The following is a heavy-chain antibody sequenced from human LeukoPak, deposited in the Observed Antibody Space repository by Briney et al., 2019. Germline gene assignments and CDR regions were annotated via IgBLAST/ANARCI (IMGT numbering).Heavy chain of an antibody. Sequence: GGSLRLSCAASGFTFSSYVNWVRQAPGKGLEWVSSISSTSSYIYYADSVTGRFTVSRDNAKNSLYLQMNSLRADDTAVYYCARGQSRYFDWYLGFFDYWGQGTLVTVSS. CDR1: GFTFSSYV. CDR2: ISSTSSYI. D-gene: IGHD3-9*01. V-gene: IGHV3-21*01. J-gene: IGHJ4*02. CDR3: ARGQSRYFDWYLGFFDY.